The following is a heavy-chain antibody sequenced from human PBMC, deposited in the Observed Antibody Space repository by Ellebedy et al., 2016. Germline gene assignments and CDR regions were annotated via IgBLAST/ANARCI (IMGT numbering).Heavy chain of an antibody. J-gene: IGHJ5*02. CDR2: IYYSGST. V-gene: IGHV4-59*08. CDR1: SGSISTYY. D-gene: IGHD3-10*01. CDR3: ARHSLGELFGWFDP. Sequence: SETLSLTCTVSSGSISTYYWSWIRQPPGKGLEWIGYIYYSGSTNYNPSLKSRVTISVDTSKNQFSLKLSSVTAADTAVYYCARHSLGELFGWFDPWGQGTLVTVSS.